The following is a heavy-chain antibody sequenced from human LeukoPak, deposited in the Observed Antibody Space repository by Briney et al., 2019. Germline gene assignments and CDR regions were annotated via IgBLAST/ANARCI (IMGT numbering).Heavy chain of an antibody. D-gene: IGHD6-13*01. Sequence: SQTLSLTCAISGDSVSSNSAAWNWIRQSPSRGLEWLGRTYYRSKWYNDYAVSVKGRITINPDTSKNQFSLQLNSVTPEDTAVYYCARADSSSWYRWFDPWGQGTLVTVSS. V-gene: IGHV6-1*01. J-gene: IGHJ5*02. CDR1: GDSVSSNSAA. CDR3: ARADSSSWYRWFDP. CDR2: TYYRSKWYN.